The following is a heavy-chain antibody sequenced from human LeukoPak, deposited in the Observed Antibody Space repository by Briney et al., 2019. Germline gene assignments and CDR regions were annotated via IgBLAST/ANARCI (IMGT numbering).Heavy chain of an antibody. J-gene: IGHJ5*02. D-gene: IGHD6-13*01. CDR1: GFTFSGYS. CDR3: ARDGRRGIAAAGTSGWFDP. CDR2: ISSSSSTI. V-gene: IGHV3-48*01. Sequence: GGSLRLSCAASGFTFSGYSMNWVRQAPGKGLEWVSYISSSSSTIYYADSVKGRFTISRDNAKNSLYLQMNSLRAEDTAVYYCARDGRRGIAAAGTSGWFDPWGQGTLVTVSS.